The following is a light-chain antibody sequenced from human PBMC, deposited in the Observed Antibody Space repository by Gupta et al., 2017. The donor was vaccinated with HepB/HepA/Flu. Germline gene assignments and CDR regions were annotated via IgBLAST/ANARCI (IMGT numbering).Light chain of an antibody. V-gene: IGLV3-1*01. CDR2: QDR. Sequence: SYELTQPPSVSVSPGQTANITCSGDKLGEKYACWYQQKSGQSPVLVIYQDRKRPSGIPERFSGSNSGNTATLTISGTQAMDEADYYCQAWDSSTGVVFGGGTKLTVL. CDR3: QAWDSSTGVV. J-gene: IGLJ2*01. CDR1: KLGEKY.